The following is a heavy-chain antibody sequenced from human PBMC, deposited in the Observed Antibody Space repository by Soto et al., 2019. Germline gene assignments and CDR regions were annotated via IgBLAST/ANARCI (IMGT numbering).Heavy chain of an antibody. CDR2: INPHSGGT. CDR1: GYTFTCYY. V-gene: IGHV1-2*02. Sequence: SVKVACNASGYTFTCYYMHWVRQAPGQGLEWMGWINPHSGGTNYAQKFQGSVTMTRDTSISTAYMELSRLRSDDTAVYYCARTYYDFWSGTLAPWFDPWGQGTLVTVSS. CDR3: ARTYYDFWSGTLAPWFDP. D-gene: IGHD3-3*01. J-gene: IGHJ5*02.